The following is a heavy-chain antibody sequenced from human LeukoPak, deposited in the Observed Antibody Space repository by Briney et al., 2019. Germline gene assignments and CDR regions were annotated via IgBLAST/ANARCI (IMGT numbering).Heavy chain of an antibody. CDR1: GFTFSSYS. J-gene: IGHJ5*02. CDR2: ISSSSSYI. CDR3: AKVSRYYYDSSGENWFDP. D-gene: IGHD3-22*01. Sequence: GGSLRLSCAASGFTFSSYSMNWVRQAPGKGLEWVSSISSSSSYIYYADSVKGRFAISRDNSKNTLYLQMNSLRAEDTAVYYCAKVSRYYYDSSGENWFDPWGQGTLVTVSS. V-gene: IGHV3-21*04.